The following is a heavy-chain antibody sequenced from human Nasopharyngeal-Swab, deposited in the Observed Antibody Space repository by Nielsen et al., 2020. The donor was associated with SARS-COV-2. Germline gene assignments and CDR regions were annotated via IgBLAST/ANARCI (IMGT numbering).Heavy chain of an antibody. D-gene: IGHD3-3*01. J-gene: IGHJ4*02. CDR2: INPNSGGT. Sequence: ASVKVSCKASGYTFTGYYMHWVRQAPGQGLEWMGRINPNSGGTNYAQKFQGRVTMTRDTSISTAYMELSRLRSDDTAVYYCARGPSDFWSDLTGPDYWGQGTLVTVSS. CDR1: GYTFTGYY. V-gene: IGHV1-2*06. CDR3: ARGPSDFWSDLTGPDY.